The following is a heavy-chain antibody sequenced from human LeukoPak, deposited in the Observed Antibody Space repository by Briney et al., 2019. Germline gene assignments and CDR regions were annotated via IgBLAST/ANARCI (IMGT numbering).Heavy chain of an antibody. V-gene: IGHV3-48*04. CDR3: ARDLRPSGWFDY. CDR2: ISSSSSTI. J-gene: IGHJ4*02. D-gene: IGHD6-19*01. CDR1: GFTFSSYS. Sequence: GGSLRLSCAASGFTFSSYSMNWVRQAPGKGLEWVSYISSSSSTIYYADSVKGRFTISRDNPKNTLYLQLNSLRAEDTAVYYCARDLRPSGWFDYWGQGTLVTVSS.